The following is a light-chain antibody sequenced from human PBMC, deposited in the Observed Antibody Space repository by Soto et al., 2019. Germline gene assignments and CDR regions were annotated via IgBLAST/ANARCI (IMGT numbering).Light chain of an antibody. Sequence: IVLTQSPVTLSLSQGEGATLSCRASQGVTGTNLAWYQQRAGQAPRLLIYDAVRRATGIPDRFSGSGSGTDFTLTISRLEPEDFAVYYCHQYGSSLGTFGQGTKVEV. CDR3: HQYGSSLGT. J-gene: IGKJ2*01. CDR2: DAV. V-gene: IGKV3-20*01. CDR1: QGVTGTN.